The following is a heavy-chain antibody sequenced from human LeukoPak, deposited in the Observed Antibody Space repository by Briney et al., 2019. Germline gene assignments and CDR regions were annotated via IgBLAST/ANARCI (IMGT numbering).Heavy chain of an antibody. CDR1: GFTFSSYA. CDR3: ASSSLGEGFDY. V-gene: IGHV3-30-3*01. J-gene: IGHJ4*02. CDR2: ISYDGSNK. Sequence: PGRSLRLSCAASGFTFSSYAMHWVRQAPDKGLEWVAVISYDGSNKYYADSVKGRFTISRDNSKNTLYLQMNSLRAEDTAVYYCASSSLGEGFDYWGQGTLVTVSS. D-gene: IGHD6-13*01.